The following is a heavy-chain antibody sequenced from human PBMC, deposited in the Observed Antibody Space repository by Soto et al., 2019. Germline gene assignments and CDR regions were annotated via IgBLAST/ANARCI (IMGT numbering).Heavy chain of an antibody. D-gene: IGHD2-2*01. CDR1: GFTFSDYY. CDR3: ARVNSDIVLVPAAPGWYYGMDV. CDR2: ISSSGSTI. V-gene: IGHV3-11*01. Sequence: QVQLVESGGGLVKPGGSLRLSCAASGFTFSDYYMSWIRQAPGKGLEWVSYISSSGSTIYYADSVKGRFTISRDNAKNSLYLQMNSLRAEDTAVYYCARVNSDIVLVPAAPGWYYGMDVWGQGTTVTVSS. J-gene: IGHJ6*02.